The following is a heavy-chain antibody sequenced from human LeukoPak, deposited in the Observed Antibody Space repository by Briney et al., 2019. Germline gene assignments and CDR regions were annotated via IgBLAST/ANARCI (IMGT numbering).Heavy chain of an antibody. D-gene: IGHD3-22*01. Sequence: PSETLSLTCAVYGGSFSGYYWSWIRQPPGKGLEWIGEINHSGSTNYNPSLKSRVTISVDTSKNQFSLKLSSVTAADTAVYYCASGYYDSSGYHFDYWGQGTLVTVSS. V-gene: IGHV4-34*01. CDR3: ASGYYDSSGYHFDY. CDR2: INHSGST. J-gene: IGHJ4*02. CDR1: GGSFSGYY.